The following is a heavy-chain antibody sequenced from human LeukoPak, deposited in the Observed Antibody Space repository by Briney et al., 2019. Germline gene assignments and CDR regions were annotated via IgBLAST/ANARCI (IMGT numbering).Heavy chain of an antibody. V-gene: IGHV1-18*01. CDR3: ARDRSGGGDFPGGYYYYYMDV. CDR2: ISAYNGNT. D-gene: IGHD2-21*01. J-gene: IGHJ6*03. Sequence: ASVKVSCKASGYTFTSYGISWVRQAPGQGLEWMGWISAYNGNTNYAQKLQGRVTMTTATSTSTAYMELRSLRSDDTAVYYCARDRSGGGDFPGGYYYYYMDVWGKGTTVTVSS. CDR1: GYTFTSYG.